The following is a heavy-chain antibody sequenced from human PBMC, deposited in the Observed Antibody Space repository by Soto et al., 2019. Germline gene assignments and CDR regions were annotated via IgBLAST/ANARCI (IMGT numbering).Heavy chain of an antibody. Sequence: SETLSLTCTVSGDSISTFYWGWMRQSPGKELEWIGYVYYTGSTNYNPSLKSRVTISVDRSKNQFSLKLTSANAADTAVYYCARGRTVRNYADDSSDYFYFFDYCGQGTQVTVSS. CDR1: GDSISTFY. D-gene: IGHD3-22*01. CDR2: VYYTGST. CDR3: ARGRTVRNYADDSSDYFYFFDY. V-gene: IGHV4-59*01. J-gene: IGHJ4*02.